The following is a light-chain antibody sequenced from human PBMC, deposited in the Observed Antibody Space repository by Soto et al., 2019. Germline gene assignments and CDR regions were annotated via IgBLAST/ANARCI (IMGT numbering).Light chain of an antibody. CDR2: DTS. Sequence: ETVMTPSPGTLSVSLVERATLSCRASQSVSIHLAWYQQKPGQAPRLLIYDTSTRATGIPARFSGSGSGTDFTLTISRLEPEDFAVYYCEQYGSSPRTFGQGTKVDIK. V-gene: IGKV3-20*01. J-gene: IGKJ1*01. CDR1: QSVSIH. CDR3: EQYGSSPRT.